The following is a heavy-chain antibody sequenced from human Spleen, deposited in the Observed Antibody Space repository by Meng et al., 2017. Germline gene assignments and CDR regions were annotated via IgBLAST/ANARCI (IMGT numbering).Heavy chain of an antibody. V-gene: IGHV4-34*01. CDR1: GGFFSDYY. D-gene: IGHD4-11*01. J-gene: IGHJ4*02. CDR2: INHSGST. Sequence: VQVQQWGAGLVKPFETLSLSGVVSGGFFSDYYWSWIREPPGKGLEWIGEINHSGSTNYNPSLESRATISVDTSQNILSLKLSSVTAADSAVYYCARGPTTMAHDFDYWGQGTLVTVSS. CDR3: ARGPTTMAHDFDY.